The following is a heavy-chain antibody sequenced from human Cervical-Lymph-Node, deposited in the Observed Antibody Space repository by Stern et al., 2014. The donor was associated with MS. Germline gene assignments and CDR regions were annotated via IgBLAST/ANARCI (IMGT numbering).Heavy chain of an antibody. Sequence: QVQLVQSGAEVKKPGSSVKVSCKASGDTFSSYAINWVRQVPGQGLEWMGGITRVFGTTNDAQKFQGRVTITADKSTNTAYMELMTLRSEDTAVYYCARGGGLVGYFDYWGQGTLVSVSS. CDR3: ARGGGLVGYFDY. V-gene: IGHV1-69*06. CDR1: GDTFSSYA. J-gene: IGHJ4*02. CDR2: ITRVFGTT. D-gene: IGHD1-26*01.